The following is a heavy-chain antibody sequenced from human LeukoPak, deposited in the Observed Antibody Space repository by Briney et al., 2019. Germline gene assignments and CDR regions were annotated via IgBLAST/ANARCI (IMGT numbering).Heavy chain of an antibody. D-gene: IGHD3-9*01. CDR2: INTNSGGR. CDR3: ARARSDILTGHPFDY. J-gene: IGHJ4*02. V-gene: IGHV1-2*02. CDR1: GYTLTGYY. Sequence: SVKVSCKASGYTLTGYYMHWVRQAPGQGLEWMGWINTNSGGRNYAQKFQGRVTMNRDTSISTAYMELSRLRSDDTAVYYCARARSDILTGHPFDYWGQGTLVTVSS.